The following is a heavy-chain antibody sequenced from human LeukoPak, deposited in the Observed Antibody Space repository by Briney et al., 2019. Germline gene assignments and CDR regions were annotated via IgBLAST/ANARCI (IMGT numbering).Heavy chain of an antibody. CDR3: ARDVGYCSSASCYVWFDP. V-gene: IGHV4-59*01. J-gene: IGHJ5*02. CDR2: IPSSGNS. CDR1: GDSISSYY. D-gene: IGHD2-2*01. Sequence: SETLSLTCTVSGDSISSYYWSWIRQPPGKALEWIGYIPSSGNSNYNPSLNSRVTISLDTSKNQFSLRLSSVTAADTAIYHCARDVGYCSSASCYVWFDPWGQGSLVTVSS.